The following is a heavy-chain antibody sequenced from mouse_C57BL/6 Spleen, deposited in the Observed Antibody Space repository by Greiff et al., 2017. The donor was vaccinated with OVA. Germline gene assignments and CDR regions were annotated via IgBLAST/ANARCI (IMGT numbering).Heavy chain of an antibody. CDR1: GFNIKDDY. Sequence: VQLQQSGAELVRPGASVKLSCTASGFNIKDDYMHWVKQRPEQGLEWIGWIDPENGDTEYASKFQGKATITADTSSNTAYLQLSSLTSEDTAVYYCTTGDYYGSSGDWGQGTLVTVSA. V-gene: IGHV14-4*01. CDR3: TTGDYYGSSGD. D-gene: IGHD1-1*01. J-gene: IGHJ3*01. CDR2: IDPENGDT.